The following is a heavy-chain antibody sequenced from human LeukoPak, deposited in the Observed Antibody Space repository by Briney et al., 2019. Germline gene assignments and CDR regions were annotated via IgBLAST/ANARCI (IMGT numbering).Heavy chain of an antibody. V-gene: IGHV2-5*02. CDR2: IYWDDDK. CDR3: AHRHSSSWYGGWFDP. J-gene: IGHJ5*02. Sequence: ESGPTLVKPTQTLTLTCTFSGFSLSTSGVGVGWIRQPPGKALEWLALIYWDDDKRYSPSLKSRLTITKDTSKNQVVRTMTNMDPVDTATYYCAHRHSSSWYGGWFDPWGQGTLVTVSS. D-gene: IGHD6-13*01. CDR1: GFSLSTSGVG.